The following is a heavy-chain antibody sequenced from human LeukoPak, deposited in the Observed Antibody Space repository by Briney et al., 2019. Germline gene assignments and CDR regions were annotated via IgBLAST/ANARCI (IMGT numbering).Heavy chain of an antibody. V-gene: IGHV3-53*01. J-gene: IGHJ6*02. CDR1: GLTVSSNY. Sequence: PGGSLRLSCAASGLTVSSNYMSWVCQAPGKGLEWVSTIYSGGSTYYADSVKGRFTISRDNSKNTLYLQMNSLRAEDTAVYYCARKPYNYGYGFVDVWGQGTTVTVSS. D-gene: IGHD5-18*01. CDR2: IYSGGST. CDR3: ARKPYNYGYGFVDV.